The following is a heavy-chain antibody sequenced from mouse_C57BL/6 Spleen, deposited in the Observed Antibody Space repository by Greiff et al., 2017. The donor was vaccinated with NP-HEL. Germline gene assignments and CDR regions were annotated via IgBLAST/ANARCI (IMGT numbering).Heavy chain of an antibody. CDR3: ARSNWDVGWFAY. V-gene: IGHV1-42*01. CDR2: INPSTGGT. J-gene: IGHJ3*01. Sequence: VQLKESGPELVKPGASVKISCKASGYSFTGYYMNWVKQSPEKSLEWIGEINPSTGGTTYNQKFKAKATLTVDKSSSTAYMQLKSLTSEDSAVYYCARSNWDVGWFAYWGQGTLVTVSA. CDR1: GYSFTGYY. D-gene: IGHD4-1*01.